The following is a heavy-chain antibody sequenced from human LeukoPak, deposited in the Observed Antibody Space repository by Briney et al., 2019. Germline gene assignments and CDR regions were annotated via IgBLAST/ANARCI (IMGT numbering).Heavy chain of an antibody. V-gene: IGHV4-39*01. CDR1: GGSISSSSYY. D-gene: IGHD3-10*01. CDR2: IYYSGST. CDR3: ARGLYGSGSYGCAGY. J-gene: IGHJ4*02. Sequence: PSETLSLTCTVSGGSISSSSYYWGWIRQPPGKGLEWIGSIYYSGSTYYNPSLKSRVTISVDTSKNQFSLRLSSVTAADTAVYYRARGLYGSGSYGCAGYWGQGTLVTVSS.